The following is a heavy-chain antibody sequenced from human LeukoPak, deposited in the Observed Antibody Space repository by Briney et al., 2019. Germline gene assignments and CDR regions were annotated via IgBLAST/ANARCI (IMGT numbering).Heavy chain of an antibody. D-gene: IGHD6-6*01. CDR1: GFTFSSYA. CDR2: ISYDGSNK. CDR3: VKVGLVAARPNNFDC. V-gene: IGHV3-30*14. J-gene: IGHJ4*02. Sequence: GSLRLSCAASGFTFSSYAMHWVRQAPGKGLEWVAVISYDGSNKYYADSVKGRFTISRDNSKNTLYLQMNSLRAEDTALYYCVKVGLVAARPNNFDCWGQGTLVTVSS.